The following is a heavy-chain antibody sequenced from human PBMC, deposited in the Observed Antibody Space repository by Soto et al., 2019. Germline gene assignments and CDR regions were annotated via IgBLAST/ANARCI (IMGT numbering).Heavy chain of an antibody. D-gene: IGHD3-22*01. Sequence: GGSLRLSCAASGFTFSSYGMHWVRQAPGKGLEWVAVISYDGSNKYYADSVKGRFTISRDNSKNTLYLQMSSLRAEDTAVYYCAKDLGITARGYYGMDVWGQGXTVTVSS. CDR3: AKDLGITARGYYGMDV. V-gene: IGHV3-30*18. J-gene: IGHJ6*02. CDR2: ISYDGSNK. CDR1: GFTFSSYG.